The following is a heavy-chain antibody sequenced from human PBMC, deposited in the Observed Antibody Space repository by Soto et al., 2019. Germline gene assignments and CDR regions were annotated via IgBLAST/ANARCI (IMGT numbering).Heavy chain of an antibody. V-gene: IGHV3-15*07. J-gene: IGHJ4*02. D-gene: IGHD3-22*01. CDR2: IKSKTDGGTT. CDR3: TTFRYYYDSSDYYLWHF. Sequence: GGSLRLSCAASGFTFSSAWMNWVRQAPGKGLEWVGRIKSKTDGGTTDYVAPVKGRFTISRDDSKNTLYLQMNSLKTEDTAVYFCTTFRYYYDSSDYYLWHFWGQGTLVSVSS. CDR1: GFTFSSAW.